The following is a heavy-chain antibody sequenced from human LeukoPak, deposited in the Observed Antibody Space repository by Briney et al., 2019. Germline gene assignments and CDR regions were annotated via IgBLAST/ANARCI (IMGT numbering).Heavy chain of an antibody. V-gene: IGHV4-39*07. J-gene: IGHJ4*02. CDR1: GGSISSSSYY. CDR2: IYYSGST. CDR3: ARESPQNYYDSSGYYCFDY. D-gene: IGHD3-22*01. Sequence: SETLSLTCTVSGGSISSSSYYWGWIRQPPGKGLEWIGSIYYSGSTYYNPSLKSRVTISVDTSKNQFSLKLSSVTAADTAVYYCARESPQNYYDSSGYYCFDYWGQGTLVTVSS.